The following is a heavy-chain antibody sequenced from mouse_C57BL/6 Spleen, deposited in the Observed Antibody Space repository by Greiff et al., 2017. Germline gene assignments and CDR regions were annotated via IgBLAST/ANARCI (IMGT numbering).Heavy chain of an antibody. CDR2: IWSDGST. J-gene: IGHJ4*01. D-gene: IGHD2-1*01. Sequence: QVQLKESGPGLVAPSQSLSITCTVSGFSLTSYGVHWVRQPPGKGLEWLVVIWSDGSTTYNSALKSRLSISKDTSKSQVFLKMNSLQTDDTAMYYCARHIYYGNYDAMDYWGQGTSVTVSS. V-gene: IGHV2-6-1*01. CDR1: GFSLTSYG. CDR3: ARHIYYGNYDAMDY.